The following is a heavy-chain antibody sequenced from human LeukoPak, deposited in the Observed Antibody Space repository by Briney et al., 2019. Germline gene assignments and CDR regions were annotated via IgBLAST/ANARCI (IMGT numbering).Heavy chain of an antibody. CDR3: TKGVLGGTQSVSAGLDS. D-gene: IGHD3-16*01. Sequence: GRSLRLSCVASGFTFSNYGMHWVRQAPGKGLEWVAVISYDGSNKYYADSVKGRFTISRDNSKNTLYLQMNSLRAEDTAVYYCTKGVLGGTQSVSAGLDSWGQGTLDTVSS. CDR1: GFTFSNYG. V-gene: IGHV3-30*18. J-gene: IGHJ4*02. CDR2: ISYDGSNK.